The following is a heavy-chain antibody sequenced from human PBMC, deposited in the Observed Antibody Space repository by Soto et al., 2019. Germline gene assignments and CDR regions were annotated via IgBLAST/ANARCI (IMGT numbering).Heavy chain of an antibody. V-gene: IGHV3-9*01. CDR3: AKEGEATADFDY. J-gene: IGHJ4*02. CDR2: ISWNSGSI. D-gene: IGHD1-26*01. CDR1: GFTFDDYG. Sequence: EVQLVESGGGLVQPGRSLRLSCAASGFTFDDYGMHWVRQASGKGLEWVSGISWNSGSIGYADSVKGRFTISRDNAKNSLYLQMNSLRAEDTALYYGAKEGEATADFDYWGQGTLVTVSS.